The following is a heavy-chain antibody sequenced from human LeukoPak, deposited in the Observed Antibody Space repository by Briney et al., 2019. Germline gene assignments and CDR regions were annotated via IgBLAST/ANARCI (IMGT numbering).Heavy chain of an antibody. J-gene: IGHJ3*02. D-gene: IGHD3-22*01. V-gene: IGHV1-69*02. Sequence: SVKVSCKASGGTFSSYTISWVRQAPGQGLEWMGGIIPILGIANYAQKFQGRVTITADKSTSTAYMELSSLRSEDTAVYYCARFDSSGYYYEAFDIWGQGTMVTVSS. CDR1: GGTFSSYT. CDR3: ARFDSSGYYYEAFDI. CDR2: IIPILGIA.